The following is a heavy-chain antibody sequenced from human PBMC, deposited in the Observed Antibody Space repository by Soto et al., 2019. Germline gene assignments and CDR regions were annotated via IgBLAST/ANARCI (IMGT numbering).Heavy chain of an antibody. CDR3: AREVWEPGAGNWFDP. V-gene: IGHV4-59*01. Sequence: SETLSLTCTVSGVSISYYYWTWIRQPPGKGLEWIGYIYYSGSTNYSPSLKSRVTISVDTSKNQFSLKLSSVTAADTAVYFCAREVWEPGAGNWFDPWGQGTLVTVS. CDR2: IYYSGST. J-gene: IGHJ5*02. D-gene: IGHD1-26*01. CDR1: GVSISYYY.